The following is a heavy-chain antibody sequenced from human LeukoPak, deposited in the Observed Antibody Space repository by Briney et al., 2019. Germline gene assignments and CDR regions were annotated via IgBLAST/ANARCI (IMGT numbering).Heavy chain of an antibody. CDR2: IYYSGST. D-gene: IGHD3-16*01. Sequence: SETLSLTCAVYGGSFSGYYWSWIRQPPGKGLEWIGYIYYSGSTNYNPSLKSRVTISVDTSKNQFSLKLSSVTAADTAVYYCASLMITFGGVPYWGQGTLVTVSS. CDR3: ASLMITFGGVPY. J-gene: IGHJ4*02. CDR1: GGSFSGYY. V-gene: IGHV4-59*01.